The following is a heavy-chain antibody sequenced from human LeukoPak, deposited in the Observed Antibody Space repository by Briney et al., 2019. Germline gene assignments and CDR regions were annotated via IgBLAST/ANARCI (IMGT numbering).Heavy chain of an antibody. CDR2: IKQDGSEN. D-gene: IGHD2-2*01. Sequence: GGSLRLSCAASGFSSNTYYMTWVRQAPGKGLEWVAGIKQDGSENYYMDSVKGRFTISRDNSRNSLYLQMNSLRAEDMAVYFCARERYCTSATCYVGVPFDSWGQGTLVTVSS. V-gene: IGHV3-7*01. CDR1: GFSSNTYY. CDR3: ARERYCTSATCYVGVPFDS. J-gene: IGHJ4*02.